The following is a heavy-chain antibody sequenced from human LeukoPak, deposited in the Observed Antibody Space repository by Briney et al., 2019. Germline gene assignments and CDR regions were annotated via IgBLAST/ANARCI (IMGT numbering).Heavy chain of an antibody. CDR3: ARDQLWSGEQPSVFTDV. CDR2: IYYSGST. V-gene: IGHV4-59*12. D-gene: IGHD3-10*01. J-gene: IGHJ6*04. CDR1: GGSISSYY. Sequence: SETLSLTCTVSGGSISSYYWSWIRQPPGKGLEWIGYIYYSGSTNYNPSLKSRVTISVDASKNQFSLKLSSVTAADTAVYYCARDQLWSGEQPSVFTDVWGKGTTVTVSS.